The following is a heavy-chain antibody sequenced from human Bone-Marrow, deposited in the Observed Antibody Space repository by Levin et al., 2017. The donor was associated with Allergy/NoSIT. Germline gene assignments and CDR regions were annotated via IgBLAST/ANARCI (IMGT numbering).Heavy chain of an antibody. Sequence: PGGSLRLSCAASGFTFSSHDMYWVRQVTGKGLEWVSSIGTTGDSYYSGSVEGRFTISRDNAKNSLYLQMNSLRAGDTAVYHCARGARYSTNWVWQEPVDYWGQGTPVTVSS. D-gene: IGHD2-15*01. J-gene: IGHJ4*02. CDR2: IGTTGDS. CDR3: ARGARYSTNWVWQEPVDY. CDR1: GFTFSSHD. V-gene: IGHV3-13*01.